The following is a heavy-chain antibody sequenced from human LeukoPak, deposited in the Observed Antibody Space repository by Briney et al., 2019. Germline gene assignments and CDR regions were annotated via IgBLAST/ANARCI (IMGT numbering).Heavy chain of an antibody. CDR3: ARGGSYLSAFDI. V-gene: IGHV3-23*01. CDR2: ISGSGGST. Sequence: PGGSLRLSCAASGFTLRGYGMSWVRQAPGKGLEWVSAISGSGGSTYYADSVKGRFTISRDNSKNTLYLQMNSLRAEDTAVYYCARGGSYLSAFDIWGQGTMVTVSS. CDR1: GFTLRGYG. D-gene: IGHD1-26*01. J-gene: IGHJ3*02.